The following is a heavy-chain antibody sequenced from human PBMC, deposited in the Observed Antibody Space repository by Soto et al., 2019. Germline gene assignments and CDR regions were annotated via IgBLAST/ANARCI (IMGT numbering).Heavy chain of an antibody. D-gene: IGHD1-26*01. Sequence: SETLSLTCAVSGSTISSRAYSWSWIRHPPGKGLVWIGYIYHSGSTYYNPSLKSRVTISVDRSKNQFSLKLSSVTAADTAVYYCARGGSYGLLGMDVWGEGTRVTVS. J-gene: IGHJ6*02. V-gene: IGHV4-30-2*01. CDR3: ARGGSYGLLGMDV. CDR2: IYHSGST. CDR1: GSTISSRAYS.